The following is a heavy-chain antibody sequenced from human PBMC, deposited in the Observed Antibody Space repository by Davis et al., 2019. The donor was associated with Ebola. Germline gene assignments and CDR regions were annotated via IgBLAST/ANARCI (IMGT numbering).Heavy chain of an antibody. CDR2: INSDGSST. D-gene: IGHD4-17*01. J-gene: IGHJ6*02. CDR1: GFTFSSYW. CDR3: ARVDDYGVENYYYYGMDV. Sequence: PGGSLRLSCAASGFTFSSYWMHWVRQAPGKGLVWVSRINSDGSSTSYADSVKGRFTISRDNAKNTLYLQMNSLRAEDTAVYYCARVDDYGVENYYYYGMDVWGQGTTVTVSS. V-gene: IGHV3-74*01.